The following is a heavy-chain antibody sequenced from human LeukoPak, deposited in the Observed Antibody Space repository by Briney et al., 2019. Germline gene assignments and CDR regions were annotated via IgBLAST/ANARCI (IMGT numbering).Heavy chain of an antibody. D-gene: IGHD2-21*02. CDR3: ARATAIFNWFDP. CDR1: GFILSDHY. CDR2: INHSGST. J-gene: IGHJ5*02. Sequence: GSLRLSCAASGFILSDHYIDWIRQPPGKGLEWIGEINHSGSTNYNPSLKSRVTISVDTSKNQFSLKLSSVTAADTAVYYCARATAIFNWFDPWGQGTLVTVSS. V-gene: IGHV4-34*01.